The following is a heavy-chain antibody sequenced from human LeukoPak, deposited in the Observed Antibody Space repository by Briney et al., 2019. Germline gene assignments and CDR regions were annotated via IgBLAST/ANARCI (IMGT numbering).Heavy chain of an antibody. CDR3: VKTTAGYSSGRYSGWPIHY. J-gene: IGHJ4*02. CDR2: ISGSGGDT. CDR1: GFTFRSYA. D-gene: IGHD2-15*01. Sequence: GGSLRLSCVASGFTFRSYATYWVRQAPGKGLEWVSGISGSGGDTDCADSEKGRFSIARDNSKDSVFLQMHSLRAEDTAAYCCVKTTAGYSSGRYSGWPIHYWGQGTLVTVSS. V-gene: IGHV3-23*01.